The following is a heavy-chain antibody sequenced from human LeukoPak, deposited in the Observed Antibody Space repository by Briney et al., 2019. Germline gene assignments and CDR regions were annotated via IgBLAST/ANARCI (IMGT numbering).Heavy chain of an antibody. CDR2: IKQDGSEK. CDR1: GFTFSNYW. CDR3: TRDDIVVPGASDY. Sequence: GGSLRLSCEASGFTFSNYWMSWVRQAPGKGLEWVANIKQDGSEKYYVDSVKGRFTISRDNAKKSLYLQMNSLRAEDTAVYHCTRDDIVVPGASDYWGQGTLVTVSS. V-gene: IGHV3-7*01. D-gene: IGHD2-2*01. J-gene: IGHJ4*02.